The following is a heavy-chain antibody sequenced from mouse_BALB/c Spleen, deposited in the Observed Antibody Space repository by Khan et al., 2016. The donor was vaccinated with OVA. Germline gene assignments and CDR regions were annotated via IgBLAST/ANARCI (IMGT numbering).Heavy chain of an antibody. D-gene: IGHD4-1*01. Sequence: EVQLQESGPGLVKPSQSLSLTCTVTGYSITSDYAWNWIRQFPGNKLEWMGNISYSGSTTYNPSLKSRISITRDTSKDQFFLQLKSVTSEDTATYYCASELGRYYALDYWGQGTSVTVSS. V-gene: IGHV3-2*02. CDR3: ASELGRYYALDY. CDR1: GYSITSDYA. CDR2: ISYSGST. J-gene: IGHJ4*01.